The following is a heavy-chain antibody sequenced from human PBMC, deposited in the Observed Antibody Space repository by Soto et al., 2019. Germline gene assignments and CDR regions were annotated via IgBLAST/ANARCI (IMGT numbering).Heavy chain of an antibody. J-gene: IGHJ6*01. Sequence: ASVKVSCKASGYTFTSYGISWVRQAPGQGLEWMGWISAYNGNTNYAQKLQGRVTMTTDTSTSTAYMELRSLRSDDTAVYYCARYSSGWYGTYYYYYGMDVWRQGTRVTVPS. CDR3: ARYSSGWYGTYYYYYGMDV. V-gene: IGHV1-18*01. CDR1: GYTFTSYG. D-gene: IGHD6-19*01. CDR2: ISAYNGNT.